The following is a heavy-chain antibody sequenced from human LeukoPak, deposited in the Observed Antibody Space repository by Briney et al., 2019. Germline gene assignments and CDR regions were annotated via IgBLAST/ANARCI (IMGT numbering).Heavy chain of an antibody. CDR2: IRGKAYGGTT. J-gene: IGHJ6*03. Sequence: GDYAMSWVRQAPGKGLEWVGFIRGKAYGGTTEYAASVKGRFTISRDDSKSIAYLQMNSLKTEDTAVYYCTRHYYYYMDVWGKGTTVTVSS. CDR1: GDYA. CDR3: TRHYYYYMDV. V-gene: IGHV3-49*04.